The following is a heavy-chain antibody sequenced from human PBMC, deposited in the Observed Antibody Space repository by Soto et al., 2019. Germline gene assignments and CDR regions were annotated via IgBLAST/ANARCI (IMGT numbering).Heavy chain of an antibody. CDR1: GYTFTSYG. CDR3: ASFRYCSGGSRQYYYYGMDV. CDR2: ISAYNGNT. Sequence: GASVKVSCKASGYTFTSYGISWVRQAPGQGLEWMGWISAYNGNTNYAQKLQGRVTMTTDTSTSTAYMELRSLRSDDTAVYYCASFRYCSGGSRQYYYYGMDVWGQGTTVTVSS. V-gene: IGHV1-18*01. J-gene: IGHJ6*02. D-gene: IGHD2-15*01.